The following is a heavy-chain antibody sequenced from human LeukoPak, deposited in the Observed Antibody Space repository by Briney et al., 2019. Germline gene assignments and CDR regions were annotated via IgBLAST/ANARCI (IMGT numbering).Heavy chain of an antibody. CDR2: IRYDGSNK. CDR3: AKDLGD. D-gene: IGHD3-16*01. J-gene: IGHJ4*02. V-gene: IGHV3-30*02. CDR1: GFPFSSYG. Sequence: GGSLSLPCAASGFPFSSYGMHWVRQAPGKGLEWVAFIRYDGSNKNYADSVKGRFTISRDNSKNMLYLQMNSLRPEDTAVYNCAKDLGDWGQGTLVTVSS.